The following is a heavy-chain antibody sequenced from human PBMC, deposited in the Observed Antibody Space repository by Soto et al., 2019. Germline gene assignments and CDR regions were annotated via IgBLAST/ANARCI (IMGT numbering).Heavy chain of an antibody. D-gene: IGHD6-6*01. J-gene: IGHJ6*02. V-gene: IGHV1-69*13. CDR3: ARANYSSSSYYYYGMDV. CDR2: IIPIFGTA. Sequence: AASVKVSCKASGGTFSSYAISWVRQAPGQGLEWMGGIIPIFGTANYAQKFQGRVTITADESTSTAYMELSSLRSEDTAVYYCARANYSSSSYYYYGMDVWGQGTTVTAP. CDR1: GGTFSSYA.